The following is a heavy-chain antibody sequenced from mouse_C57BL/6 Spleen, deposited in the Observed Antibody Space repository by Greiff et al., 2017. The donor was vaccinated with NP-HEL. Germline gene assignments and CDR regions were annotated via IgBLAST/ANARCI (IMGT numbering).Heavy chain of an antibody. V-gene: IGHV8-8*01. CDR1: GFSLSTFGMG. D-gene: IGHD1-1*01. CDR3: ARMITTVVAKNFDV. Sequence: QVQLKESGPGILQPSQTLSLTCSFSGFSLSTFGMGVGWIRQPSGKGLEWLAHIWWDDDKYYNPALKSRLTISKDTSKNQVFLKIANVDTADTATYYCARMITTVVAKNFDVWGTGTTVTVSS. CDR2: IWWDDDK. J-gene: IGHJ1*03.